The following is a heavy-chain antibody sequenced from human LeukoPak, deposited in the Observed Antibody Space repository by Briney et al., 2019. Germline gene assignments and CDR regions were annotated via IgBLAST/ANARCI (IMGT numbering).Heavy chain of an antibody. CDR1: GGSISSYY. D-gene: IGHD2-2*03. Sequence: SETLSLTCTVSGGSISSYYWSWIRQPPGKGLEWIGYIYYSGSTNYNPSLKSRVTISVDTSKNQFSLKLSSVTAADTAVYSCARASTGYCSSTSCYLSSYYYYYIDVWGKGTTVTLSS. V-gene: IGHV4-59*01. CDR2: IYYSGST. J-gene: IGHJ6*03. CDR3: ARASTGYCSSTSCYLSSYYYYYIDV.